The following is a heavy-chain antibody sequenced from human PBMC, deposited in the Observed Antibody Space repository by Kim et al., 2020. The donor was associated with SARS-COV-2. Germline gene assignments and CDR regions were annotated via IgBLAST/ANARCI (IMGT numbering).Heavy chain of an antibody. CDR3: ARVGIAAAGPGYDY. D-gene: IGHD6-13*01. CDR2: IYYSGST. J-gene: IGHJ4*02. Sequence: SETLSLTCTVSGGSISSYYWSWIRQPPGKGLEWIGYIYYSGSTNYNSSLKSRVTISVDTSKNQFSLKLSSVTAADTAVYYCARVGIAAAGPGYDYWGQGTLVTVSS. V-gene: IGHV4-59*01. CDR1: GGSISSYY.